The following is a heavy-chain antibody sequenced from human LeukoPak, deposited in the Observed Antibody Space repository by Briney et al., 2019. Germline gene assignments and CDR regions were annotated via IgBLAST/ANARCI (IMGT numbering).Heavy chain of an antibody. CDR2: IKQDESEK. V-gene: IGHV3-7*01. CDR3: ARDKIEGPRKLDY. CDR1: GFTFSSYW. J-gene: IGHJ4*02. Sequence: PGGSLRLSCAASGFTFSSYWMSWVRQAPGKGLEWVANIKQDESEKYYVDSVKGRFTISRDDAKNSLYLQMNSLRAEDTAVYYCARDKIEGPRKLDYWGQGILAILSS.